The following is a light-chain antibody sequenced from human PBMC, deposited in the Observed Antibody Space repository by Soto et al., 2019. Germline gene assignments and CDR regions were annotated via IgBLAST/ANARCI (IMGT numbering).Light chain of an antibody. CDR3: LQDINYPWT. CDR1: QGIGNA. J-gene: IGKJ1*01. V-gene: IGKV1-6*01. CDR2: GAS. Sequence: IGSPSSLSAAVGDRVTISCRASQGIGNALGWYQQKPGKPPKVLIYGASNLQSGVPPRFSGSGSGTDFTLAISSLQPEDSAAYYCLQDINYPWTFGQGTKVDIK.